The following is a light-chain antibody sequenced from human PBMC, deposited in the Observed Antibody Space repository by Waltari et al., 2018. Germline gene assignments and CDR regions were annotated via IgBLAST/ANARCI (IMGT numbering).Light chain of an antibody. CDR2: QDT. CDR1: KLGDKY. Sequence: SYELTQPPSVSVSPGQTATITCSGDKLGDKYACWYQQRPGQSPTQVIYQDTKRPSGSPERLSGSNSGNTATLPISGAQAMDEADYYCQAWDSNTVVFGGGTKLTVL. J-gene: IGLJ2*01. CDR3: QAWDSNTVV. V-gene: IGLV3-1*01.